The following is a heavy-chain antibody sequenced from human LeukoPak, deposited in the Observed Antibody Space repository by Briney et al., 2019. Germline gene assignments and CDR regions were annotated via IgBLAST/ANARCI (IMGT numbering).Heavy chain of an antibody. Sequence: GRSLRLSCAASGFTFSSYGMHWVRQAPGKGLEWVAVIWYDGSNKYYADSVKGRLTISRDNSKNTLYLQMNSLRAEDTAVYYCAKDSQIAVAGTALDYWGQGTLVTVSS. CDR3: AKDSQIAVAGTALDY. V-gene: IGHV3-33*06. D-gene: IGHD6-19*01. CDR2: IWYDGSNK. J-gene: IGHJ4*02. CDR1: GFTFSSYG.